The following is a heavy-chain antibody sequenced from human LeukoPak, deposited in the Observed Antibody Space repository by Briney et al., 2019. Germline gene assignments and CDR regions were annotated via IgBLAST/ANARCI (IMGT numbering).Heavy chain of an antibody. D-gene: IGHD3-16*01. J-gene: IGHJ3*02. CDR2: IDQSGGRN. V-gene: IGHV3-7*05. CDR1: GFTFSRFW. Sequence: PGGSLRLSCAASGFTFSRFWMNWVRQAPGRGLEWVANIDQSGGRNNYVDSVKGRFTISRANAKNSLFLEMSSLRADDTAAYFCARDVEGGTFDIWGQGTTVTVSS. CDR3: ARDVEGGTFDI.